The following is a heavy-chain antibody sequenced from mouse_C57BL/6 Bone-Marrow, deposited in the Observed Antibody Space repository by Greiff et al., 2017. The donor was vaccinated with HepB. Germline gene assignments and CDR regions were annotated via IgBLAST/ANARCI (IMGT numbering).Heavy chain of an antibody. V-gene: IGHV1-69*01. CDR1: GYTFTSYW. D-gene: IGHD2-4*01. CDR2: IDPSDSYT. CDR3: ARYFDYDFYAMDY. Sequence: VQLQQPGAELVMPGASVKLSCKASGYTFTSYWMHWVKQRPGQGLEWIGEIDPSDSYTNYNQKFKGKSTLTVDKSSSTAYMQLSSLTSGDSAVYYCARYFDYDFYAMDYWGQGTSVTVSS. J-gene: IGHJ4*01.